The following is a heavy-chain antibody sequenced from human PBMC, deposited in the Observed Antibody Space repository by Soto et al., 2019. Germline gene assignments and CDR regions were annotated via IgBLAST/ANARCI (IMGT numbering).Heavy chain of an antibody. V-gene: IGHV3-73*02. CDR3: TSSALIDYYYYYGMDV. CDR2: IRSKANSYAT. CDR1: GFTFSGSA. J-gene: IGHJ6*02. Sequence: EVQLVESGGGLVQPGGSLKLSCAASGFTFSGSAMHWVRQVSGKGLEWVGRIRSKANSYATAYAASVKGRFTISRDDSKNTAYLQMNSLKTEDTAVYYCTSSALIDYYYYYGMDVWGQGTTVTVSS. D-gene: IGHD3-22*01.